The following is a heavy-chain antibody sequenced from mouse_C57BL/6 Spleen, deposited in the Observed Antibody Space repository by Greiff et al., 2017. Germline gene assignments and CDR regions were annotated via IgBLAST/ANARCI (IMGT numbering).Heavy chain of an antibody. D-gene: IGHD1-1*01. CDR3: ARGDDYGSSYSDY. J-gene: IGHJ2*01. CDR2: ISSGSSTI. Sequence: EVKLMESGGGLVKPGGSLKLSCAASGFTFSDYGIHWVRQAPEKGLEWVAYISSGSSTIYYADTVKGRFTISRDNAKNTLFLQMPSLRSEDTAMYYCARGDDYGSSYSDYWGQGTTLTVSS. V-gene: IGHV5-17*01. CDR1: GFTFSDYG.